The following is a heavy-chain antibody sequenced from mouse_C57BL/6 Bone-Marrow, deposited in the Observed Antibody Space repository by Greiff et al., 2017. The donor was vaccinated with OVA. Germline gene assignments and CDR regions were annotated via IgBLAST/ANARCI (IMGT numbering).Heavy chain of an antibody. J-gene: IGHJ3*01. CDR2: ISDGGSYT. Sequence: EVQRVESGGGLVKPGGSLKLSCAASGFTFSSYAMSWVRQTPEKRLEWVATISDGGSYTYYPANVKGRFPISRDTATNNLYLQLSHLKSEDTAMYCCGREDYDYSWFAYWGQGTLVTVSA. D-gene: IGHD2-4*01. CDR1: GFTFSSYA. CDR3: GREDYDYSWFAY. V-gene: IGHV5-4*01.